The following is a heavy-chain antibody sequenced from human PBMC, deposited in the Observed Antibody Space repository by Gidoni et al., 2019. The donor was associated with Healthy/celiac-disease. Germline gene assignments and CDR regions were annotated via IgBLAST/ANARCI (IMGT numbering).Heavy chain of an antibody. CDR3: AIDSSSSPPVDY. D-gene: IGHD6-6*01. V-gene: IGHV5-10-1*03. Sequence: EVQLVQSGAEVKKPGESLRISCKGSGYSFTSYWISWVRQMPGQGLEWMGRIDPSDSYTNYSPSFQGHVTISADKSISTAYLQWSSLKASDTAMYYCAIDSSSSPPVDYWGQGTLVTVSS. CDR1: GYSFTSYW. J-gene: IGHJ4*02. CDR2: IDPSDSYT.